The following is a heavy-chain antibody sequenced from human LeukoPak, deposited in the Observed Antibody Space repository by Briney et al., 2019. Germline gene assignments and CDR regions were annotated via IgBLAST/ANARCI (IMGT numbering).Heavy chain of an antibody. V-gene: IGHV3-30*01. CDR3: ARVVVSSSSDYFDY. CDR1: GFTFTSYT. D-gene: IGHD6-6*01. Sequence: PGGSLRLSCEASGFTFTSYTIHWVRQAPGKRLEWVAVISSDGSNKYYADSVKGRFTISRDNSKNTLSLQMNSLRAEDTAVYYCARVVVSSSSDYFDYWGQGTLVTVSS. CDR2: ISSDGSNK. J-gene: IGHJ4*02.